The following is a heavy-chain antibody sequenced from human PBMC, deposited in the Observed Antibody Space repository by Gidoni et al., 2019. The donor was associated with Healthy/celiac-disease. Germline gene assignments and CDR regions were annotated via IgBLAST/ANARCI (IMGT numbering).Heavy chain of an antibody. CDR2: ISSSGSTI. CDR3: ARWGIVATVGYWYFDL. J-gene: IGHJ2*01. D-gene: IGHD5-12*01. V-gene: IGHV3-11*01. Sequence: VQLLESGGGLLKPGVPLRLPGSADGFPFSDYYMSWFRQAPGKGLAWGSYISSSGSTIYYADTVKGRFTISRDNAKNSLYLQMNSLRAEDTAVYYCARWGIVATVGYWYFDLWGRGTLVTVSS. CDR1: GFPFSDYY.